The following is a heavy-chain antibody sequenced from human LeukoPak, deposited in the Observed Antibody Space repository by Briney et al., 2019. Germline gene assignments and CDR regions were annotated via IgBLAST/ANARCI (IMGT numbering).Heavy chain of an antibody. CDR2: IYTSGTT. D-gene: IGHD2-2*01. CDR3: ANTVVVPAANRYAFDI. CDR1: GGSISIYY. V-gene: IGHV4-4*07. Sequence: PSETLSLTCTVSGGSISIYYWSWIRQPAGKGLEWIGHIYTSGTTNYNPSLKSRVTISVDTSKNQFSLKLSSVTAADTAVYYCANTVVVPAANRYAFDIWGQGTMVTVSS. J-gene: IGHJ3*02.